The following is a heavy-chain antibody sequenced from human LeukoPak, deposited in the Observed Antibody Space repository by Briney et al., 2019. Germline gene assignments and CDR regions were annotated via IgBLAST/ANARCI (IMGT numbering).Heavy chain of an antibody. D-gene: IGHD3-22*01. J-gene: IGHJ1*01. CDR1: GYTFTGYY. V-gene: IGHV1-2*02. CDR2: INPNGGGT. Sequence: ASVKVSCKASGYTFTGYYMHWVRQAPGQGLEWMGWINPNGGGTNYAQKFQGRVTTTRDTSISTAYMELSRLRSDDTAVYYCARDSYYDSSGYYSSEYFQHWGQGTLVTVSS. CDR3: ARDSYYDSSGYYSSEYFQH.